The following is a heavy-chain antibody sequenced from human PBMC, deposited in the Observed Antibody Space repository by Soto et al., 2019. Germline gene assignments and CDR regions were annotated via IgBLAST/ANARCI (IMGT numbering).Heavy chain of an antibody. J-gene: IGHJ4*02. CDR2: ISGSGGST. D-gene: IGHD1-7*01. Sequence: GGSLRLSCAASGFTFSSYAMSWVRQAPGKGLEWVSAISGSGGSTYYADSVKGRFTISRNNSKNTLYLQMNSLRAEDTAVYYCAPRELYRDLDYWGQGTLVTVSS. CDR1: GFTFSSYA. V-gene: IGHV3-23*01. CDR3: APRELYRDLDY.